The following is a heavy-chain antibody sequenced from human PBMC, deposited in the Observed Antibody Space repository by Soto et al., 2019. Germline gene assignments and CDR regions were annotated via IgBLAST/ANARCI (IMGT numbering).Heavy chain of an antibody. V-gene: IGHV4-34*01. CDR3: ASLVTQNCSSTSCKTGWFEP. CDR1: GGSFSGYY. Sequence: SETLSLTCAVYGGSFSGYYWSWIRQPPGKGLEWIGEINHSGSTNYNPSLKSRVTISVDTSKNQFSLKLSSVTAADTAVYYCASLVTQNCSSTSCKTGWFEPWGQGTLVTVSS. J-gene: IGHJ5*02. CDR2: INHSGST. D-gene: IGHD2-2*01.